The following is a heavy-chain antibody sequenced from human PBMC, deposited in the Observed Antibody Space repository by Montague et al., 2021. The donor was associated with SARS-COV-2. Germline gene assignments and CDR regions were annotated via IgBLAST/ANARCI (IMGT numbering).Heavy chain of an antibody. CDR3: ARFGSGPLEFDF. Sequence: TLSLTCTVSGASISAGIYYWIWIRQPAGKGLEWIVRIRTTGHTNYNSSLGSRVFMSVDTSNNQFSLNLTSVTAADTAVYSCARFGSGPLEFDFWGQGTLVTVSS. V-gene: IGHV4-61*02. J-gene: IGHJ4*02. CDR1: GASISAGIYY. CDR2: IRTTGHT. D-gene: IGHD1-26*01.